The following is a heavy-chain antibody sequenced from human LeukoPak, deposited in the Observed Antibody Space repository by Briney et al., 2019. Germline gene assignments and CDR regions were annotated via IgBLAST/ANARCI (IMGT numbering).Heavy chain of an antibody. Sequence: GGSLRLACAASGFTFSSYWMDSVRQVPGKGLVWVSRINSDGGSTSYAYSGKGRFTMCRDNAKKALYLQMNSLRAEDTAVYYCARANYYGSGSYFDPWGQGTLVTVSS. D-gene: IGHD3-10*01. J-gene: IGHJ5*02. CDR2: INSDGGST. V-gene: IGHV3-74*01. CDR1: GFTFSSYW. CDR3: ARANYYGSGSYFDP.